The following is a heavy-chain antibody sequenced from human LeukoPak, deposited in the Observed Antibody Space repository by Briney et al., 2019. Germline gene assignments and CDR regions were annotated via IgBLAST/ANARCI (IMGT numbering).Heavy chain of an antibody. Sequence: GGSLRLSCAASGFTLSSYEMNWVRQAPGKGLERVSYISSSGSTKYYADSVKGRFTISRDNAKNSLYLQMNSLRAEDTAMYYCARVSSSGVYFFDCWGQGTLVTVSS. D-gene: IGHD3-22*01. V-gene: IGHV3-48*03. CDR2: ISSSGSTK. J-gene: IGHJ4*02. CDR3: ARVSSSGVYFFDC. CDR1: GFTLSSYE.